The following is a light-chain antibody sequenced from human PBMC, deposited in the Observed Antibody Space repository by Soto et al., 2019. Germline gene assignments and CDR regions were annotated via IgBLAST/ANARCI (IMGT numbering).Light chain of an antibody. CDR1: QSVSSTY. J-gene: IGKJ4*01. V-gene: IGKV3-20*01. CDR2: GAS. Sequence: EIVLTQSPATLSLSPGERATLSCRASQSVSSTYLVWYQQKPGQAPRLLIYGASTRAAGVPDRFSGSASGTDFTFTISRLEPEDFAVYYCQHYGSSPRVFGGGTKVDIK. CDR3: QHYGSSPRV.